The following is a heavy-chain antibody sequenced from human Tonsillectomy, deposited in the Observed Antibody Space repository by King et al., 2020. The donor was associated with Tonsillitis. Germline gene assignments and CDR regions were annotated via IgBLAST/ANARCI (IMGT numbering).Heavy chain of an antibody. CDR3: ARAYDFLSGYYLNWFDP. CDR1: GYTFTGYY. V-gene: IGHV1-2*02. D-gene: IGHD3-3*01. CDR2: INPNSGGS. J-gene: IGHJ5*02. Sequence: QLVQSGAEVKKPGASVKVSCKASGYTFTGYYMHWVRQAPGQGLEWMGWINPNSGGSNYAQKFQGRVTMTRDTSISTAYMELSRLRSDDTAVYYCARAYDFLSGYYLNWFDPWGQGTLVTVSS.